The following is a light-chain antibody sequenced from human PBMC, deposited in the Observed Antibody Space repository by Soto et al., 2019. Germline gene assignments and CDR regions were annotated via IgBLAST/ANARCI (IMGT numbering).Light chain of an antibody. V-gene: IGKV2D-30*01. Sequence: DDVMTQSPLSLPVTLGQPASISCRSSQSLVYNDGNTYLAWFQQRPGQSPRRLIYEVSNWDSGVRSRFSGSGSGNDFTLKISRVEAEDVGVYYCMQGTHLLGTFGQGPKVEI. CDR1: QSLVYNDGNTY. J-gene: IGKJ1*01. CDR2: EVS. CDR3: MQGTHLLGT.